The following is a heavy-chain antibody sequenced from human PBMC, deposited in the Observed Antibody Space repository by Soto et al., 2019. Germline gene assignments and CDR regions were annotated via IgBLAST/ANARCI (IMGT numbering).Heavy chain of an antibody. CDR2: ISGYNGNT. CDR1: GYSFNTDE. Sequence: QVQLVQSGAEVKKPGPSVTVSCTASGYSFNTDEISWVCQAPGQGFGWVGWISGYNGNTNYAQKFQGRVTLTTDTSTKTAFMELRSLTGDDTAVYYCAREYGMDVWGQGTTVTVSS. J-gene: IGHJ6*02. CDR3: AREYGMDV. V-gene: IGHV1-18*01.